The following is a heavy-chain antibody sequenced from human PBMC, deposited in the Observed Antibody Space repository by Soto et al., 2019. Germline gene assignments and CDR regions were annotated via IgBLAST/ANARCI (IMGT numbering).Heavy chain of an antibody. CDR2: ISGSGHNT. Sequence: LRLSWAASGFTFSNSAMSWVRQAPGKGLEWVSAISGSGHNTYHADSVKGRFTNSRDNSKNTLYLQMNSLRAEDTAVYYCAKRWANRFLEPRDYFDYWGQGTLVTVSS. J-gene: IGHJ4*02. CDR1: GFTFSNSA. D-gene: IGHD3-3*01. CDR3: AKRWANRFLEPRDYFDY. V-gene: IGHV3-23*01.